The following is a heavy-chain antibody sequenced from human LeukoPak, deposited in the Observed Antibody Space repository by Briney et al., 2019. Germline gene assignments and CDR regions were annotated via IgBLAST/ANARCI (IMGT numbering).Heavy chain of an antibody. V-gene: IGHV4-34*01. CDR1: GGSFSGYY. CDR3: ARRPGYSYGLYFYYYGMDV. CDR2: INHSGST. Sequence: SETLSLTCAVYGGSFSGYYWSWIRQPPGKGLEWIGEINHSGSTNYNPSLKSRVTISVDTSKNQFSLKLSSVTAADTAVYYCARRPGYSYGLYFYYYGMDVWGQGTTVTVSS. D-gene: IGHD5-18*01. J-gene: IGHJ6*02.